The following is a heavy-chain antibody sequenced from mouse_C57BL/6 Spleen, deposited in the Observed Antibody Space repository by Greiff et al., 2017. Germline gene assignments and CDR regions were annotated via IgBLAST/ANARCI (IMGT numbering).Heavy chain of an antibody. Sequence: EVHLVESGGGLVKPGGSLKLSCAASGFTFSDYGMHWVRQAPEKGLEWVAYISSGSSTIYYADTVKGRFTIARDNAKNTLFLQMTSLRSEDTAMCYCARRGQGPFAYWGPGTTLTVSS. J-gene: IGHJ2*01. V-gene: IGHV5-17*01. CDR2: ISSGSSTI. D-gene: IGHD3-3*01. CDR1: GFTFSDYG. CDR3: ARRGQGPFAY.